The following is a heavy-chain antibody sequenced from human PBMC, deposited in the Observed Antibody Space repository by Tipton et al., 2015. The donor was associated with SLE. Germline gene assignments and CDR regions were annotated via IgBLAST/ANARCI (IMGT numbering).Heavy chain of an antibody. CDR2: IYYSGST. J-gene: IGHJ5*02. CDR3: AGALRGGSGRGWFDP. V-gene: IGHV4-39*01. CDR1: GGSISSSSYY. D-gene: IGHD6-19*01. Sequence: TLSLTCTVSGGSISSSSYYWGWIRQPPGKGLEWIGSIYYSGSTYYNPSLKSRFTISVDTSKNQFSLKLSSVTAADTAVYYCAGALRGGSGRGWFDPWGQGTLVTVSS.